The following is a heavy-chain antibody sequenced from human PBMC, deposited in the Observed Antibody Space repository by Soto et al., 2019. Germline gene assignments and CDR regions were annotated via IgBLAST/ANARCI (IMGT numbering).Heavy chain of an antibody. CDR1: CGSISSYY. Sequence: NPSETLSLTCTVSCGSISSYYWSWIRQPPGKGLEWIGYIYYSGSTNYNPSLKSRVTISVDTSKNQFSLKLSSVTAADTAVYYCARDRLVTEGYGMDVWGQGTTVTVSS. D-gene: IGHD2-15*01. CDR3: ARDRLVTEGYGMDV. V-gene: IGHV4-59*01. J-gene: IGHJ6*02. CDR2: IYYSGST.